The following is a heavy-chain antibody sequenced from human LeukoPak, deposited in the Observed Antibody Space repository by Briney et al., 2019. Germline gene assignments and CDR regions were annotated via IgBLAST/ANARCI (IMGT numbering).Heavy chain of an antibody. CDR1: GGTFSSYA. J-gene: IGHJ5*02. V-gene: IGHV1-69*01. D-gene: IGHD3-3*01. CDR3: AREGYDFWSGLSGWFDP. CDR2: IIPIFGTA. Sequence: SVKVSCKASGGTFSSYAISWVRQAPGQGLEWMGGIIPIFGTANYAQKFQGRVTITADESTSTAYMELSSLRSEDTAVYYCAREGYDFWSGLSGWFDPWGQGTLVTVSS.